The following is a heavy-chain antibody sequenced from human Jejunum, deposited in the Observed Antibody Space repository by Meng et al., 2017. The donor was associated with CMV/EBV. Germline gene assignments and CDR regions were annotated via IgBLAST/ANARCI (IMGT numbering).Heavy chain of an antibody. V-gene: IGHV3-21*01. J-gene: IGHJ4*02. CDR2: ITSDSGYM. CDR1: RVTFNTYT. Sequence: CAASRVTFNTYTMNWVRQAPGKGLEWVSSITSDSGYMFDADSVKGRFAISRDNAKKSLYLQMNSLSAEDTAVYYCARDSIASALDYWGQGVLVTVSS. D-gene: IGHD6-13*01. CDR3: ARDSIASALDY.